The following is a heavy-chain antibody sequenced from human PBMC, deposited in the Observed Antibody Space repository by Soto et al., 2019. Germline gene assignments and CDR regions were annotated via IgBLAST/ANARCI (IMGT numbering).Heavy chain of an antibody. CDR3: ARGSSTYSGYDWYNWFDP. Sequence: PSETLSLTRTVSGGSISSGGYYWSWIRQHPGKGLEWIGYIYYSGSTYYNPSLKSRVTISVDTSKNQFSLKLSSVTAADTAVYYCARGSSTYSGYDWYNWFDPWGPGTLVTVSS. J-gene: IGHJ5*02. CDR2: IYYSGST. V-gene: IGHV4-31*03. CDR1: GGSISSGGYY. D-gene: IGHD5-12*01.